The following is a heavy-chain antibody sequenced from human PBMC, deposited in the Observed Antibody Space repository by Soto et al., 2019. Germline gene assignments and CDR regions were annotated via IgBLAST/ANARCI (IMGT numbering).Heavy chain of an antibody. CDR1: GFTVSSYA. Sequence: QVQLVESRGGVVQPGRSLRLSCAASGFTVSSYAMYWVRQAPGQGLEWVALISYDGSNKYCADSVKGRFTISRDNSKNTLYLQMNSLRPEDTAVYHCARAQGGTTLYYHGMDVWGQGTTVTVFS. J-gene: IGHJ6*02. CDR3: ARAQGGTTLYYHGMDV. CDR2: ISYDGSNK. V-gene: IGHV3-30-3*01. D-gene: IGHD1-7*01.